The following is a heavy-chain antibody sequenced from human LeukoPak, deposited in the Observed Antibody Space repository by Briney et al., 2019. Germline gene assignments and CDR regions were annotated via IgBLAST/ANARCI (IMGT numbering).Heavy chain of an antibody. D-gene: IGHD3-3*01. V-gene: IGHV3-30*01. CDR3: ARGTRFLEWLYYYYYMDV. J-gene: IGHJ6*03. Sequence: GGSLRLSCAASGFTFSSYAMHWVRQAPGKGLEWVAVISYDGSNKYYADSVKGRFTISRDNSKNTLYLQMNSLRAEDTAVYYCARGTRFLEWLYYYYYMDVWGKGTTVTVSS. CDR2: ISYDGSNK. CDR1: GFTFSSYA.